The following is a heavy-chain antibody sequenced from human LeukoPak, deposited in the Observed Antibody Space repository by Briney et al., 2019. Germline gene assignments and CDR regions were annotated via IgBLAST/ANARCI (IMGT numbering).Heavy chain of an antibody. V-gene: IGHV5-10-1*01. CDR1: GYSFTSYW. D-gene: IGHD3-10*01. J-gene: IGHJ5*02. CDR3: ARPLVVRGVIENWFDP. Sequence: GESLRISCKGSGYSFTSYWISWVRQMPGKGLERMGRIDPSDSYTNYSPSFQGHVTISADKSISTAYLQWSSLKASDTAMYYCARPLVVRGVIENWFDPWGQGTLVTVSS. CDR2: IDPSDSYT.